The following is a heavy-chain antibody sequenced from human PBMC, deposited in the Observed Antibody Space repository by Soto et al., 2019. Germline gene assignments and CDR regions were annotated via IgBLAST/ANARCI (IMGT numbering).Heavy chain of an antibody. CDR1: GYRFAGYW. CDR3: ARQIYDSDTGPNFQYYFDS. V-gene: IGHV5-10-1*01. Sequence: HGESLKISCKGSGYRFAGYWITWVRQKPGKGLEWMGRIDPSDSQTYYSPSFRGHVTISATKSITTVFLQWSSLRASDTAMYYCARQIYDSDTGPNFQYYFDSWGQGTPVTVSS. CDR2: IDPSDSQT. D-gene: IGHD3-22*01. J-gene: IGHJ4*02.